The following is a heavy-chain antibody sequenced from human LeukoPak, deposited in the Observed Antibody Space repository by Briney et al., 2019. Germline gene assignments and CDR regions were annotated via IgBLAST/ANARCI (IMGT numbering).Heavy chain of an antibody. CDR2: INRDGSER. V-gene: IGHV3-7*03. CDR3: ARRNAMDV. CDR1: GFTFSNYW. Sequence: GGSLRLSCAASGFTFSNYWMTWVRQAPGKGLEWVANINRDGSERYYVDSVKGRFTISRDDAKSSLYLQMNSLRAEDTAVCYCARRNAMDVWGQGTTVIVFS. J-gene: IGHJ6*02.